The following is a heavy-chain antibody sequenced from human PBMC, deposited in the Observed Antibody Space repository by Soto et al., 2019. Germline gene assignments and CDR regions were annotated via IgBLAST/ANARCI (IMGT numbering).Heavy chain of an antibody. V-gene: IGHV3-30-3*01. CDR3: ARENSKLPWGATVVTQRYYYYYGMDV. Sequence: QVQLVESGGGVVQPGRSLRLSCAASGFTFSSYAMHWVRQAPGKGLEWVAVISYDGSNKYYADSVKGRLTISRDNSKNTLYLQMNSLRAEDTAVYYCARENSKLPWGATVVTQRYYYYYGMDVWGQGTTVTVSS. CDR2: ISYDGSNK. D-gene: IGHD4-17*01. J-gene: IGHJ6*02. CDR1: GFTFSSYA.